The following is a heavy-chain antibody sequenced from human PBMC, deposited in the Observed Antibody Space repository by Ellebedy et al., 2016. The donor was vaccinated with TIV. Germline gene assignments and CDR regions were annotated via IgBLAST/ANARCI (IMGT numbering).Heavy chain of an antibody. CDR3: AKDVDLDILTAFDY. CDR1: GFTFDDYA. J-gene: IGHJ4*02. Sequence: GGSLRLXXAASGFTFDDYAMHWVRQAPGKGLEWVSGISWNSGALGYAGSVKGRFTISRDNSKNSVFLQMNSLRAEDTAFYYCAKDVDLDILTAFDYWGQGTLVTVSS. CDR2: ISWNSGAL. D-gene: IGHD3-9*01. V-gene: IGHV3-9*01.